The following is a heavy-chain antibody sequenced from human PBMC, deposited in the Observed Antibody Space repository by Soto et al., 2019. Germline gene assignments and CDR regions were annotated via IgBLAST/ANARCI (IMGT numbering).Heavy chain of an antibody. V-gene: IGHV3-66*01. Sequence: EVQLVESVGGLVQPGGSLRLSCGASGFNVSRHYMSWVRQAPGKGLEWVAVVFTGGNTYYADSVKGRFTISRDNSQNTVFLQLNSLRAEDTGVYYCARAKSGDHYFDYWGQGSLITVSS. CDR2: VFTGGNT. CDR3: ARAKSGDHYFDY. J-gene: IGHJ4*02. CDR1: GFNVSRHY. D-gene: IGHD7-27*01.